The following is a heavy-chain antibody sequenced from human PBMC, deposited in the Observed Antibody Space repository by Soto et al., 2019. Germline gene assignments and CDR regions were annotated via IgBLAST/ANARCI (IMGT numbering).Heavy chain of an antibody. CDR1: GFTFSSYA. J-gene: IGHJ4*02. Sequence: GGSLRLSCAASGFTFSSYAMHWVRQAPGKGLEWVAVISYDGSNKYYADSVKGRFTISRDNSKNTLYLQMNSLRAEDTAVYYCARDGPVHDYGGNFDYWGQGTMVTVYS. CDR3: ARDGPVHDYGGNFDY. V-gene: IGHV3-30-3*01. CDR2: ISYDGSNK. D-gene: IGHD4-17*01.